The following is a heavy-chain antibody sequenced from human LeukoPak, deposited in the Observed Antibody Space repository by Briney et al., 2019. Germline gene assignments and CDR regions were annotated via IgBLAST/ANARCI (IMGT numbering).Heavy chain of an antibody. D-gene: IGHD3-22*01. CDR3: ARAPGGSSGHYDY. CDR2: ISGSGGST. J-gene: IGHJ4*02. V-gene: IGHV3-23*01. CDR1: GFTFSSYA. Sequence: GGSLRLSCAASGFTFSSYAMSWVRQAPGKGLEWVSAISGSGGSTYYADSVKGRFTISRDNSKNTLYLQMNSLRAEDTAVYYYARAPGGSSGHYDYWGQGSLVTVSS.